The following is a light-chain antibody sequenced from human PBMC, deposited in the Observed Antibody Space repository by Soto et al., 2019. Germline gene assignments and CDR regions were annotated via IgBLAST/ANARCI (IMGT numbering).Light chain of an antibody. V-gene: IGKV1-39*01. CDR2: AAS. CDR1: QSISSY. Sequence: DIQTTQSPSSLSASLGDRATITCGASQSISSYLNWYQQKPGKAPKLLIYAASSLQSGVPSRFSGSGSGTDFTLTISSLQPEDFATYYCQQSYSTPPTFGQGTKVDIK. J-gene: IGKJ1*01. CDR3: QQSYSTPPT.